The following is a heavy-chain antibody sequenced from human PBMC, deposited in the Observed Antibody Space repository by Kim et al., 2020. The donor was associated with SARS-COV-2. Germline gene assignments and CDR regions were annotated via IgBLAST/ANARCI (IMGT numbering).Heavy chain of an antibody. CDR3: ARVVPAAIWGFDY. CDR2: INHSGST. J-gene: IGHJ4*02. Sequence: SETLSLTCAVYGGSFSGYYWSWIRQPPGKGLEWIGEINHSGSTNYNPSLKSRVTISVDTSKNQFSLKLSSVTAADTAVYYCARVVPAAIWGFDYWGQGTLVTVSS. V-gene: IGHV4-34*01. D-gene: IGHD2-2*01. CDR1: GGSFSGYY.